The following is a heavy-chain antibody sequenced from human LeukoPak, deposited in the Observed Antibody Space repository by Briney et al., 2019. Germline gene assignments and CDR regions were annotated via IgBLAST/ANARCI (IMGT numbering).Heavy chain of an antibody. V-gene: IGHV3-30*02. D-gene: IGHD1-7*01. CDR3: AKDGENYDAFDI. Sequence: PGGSLRLSCAASGFTFSSYGMHWVRQAPGKGLEWVAFIRYDGSNKYYADSVKGRFTISRDNSKNTLYLQMNSLRAEDTAVYYCAKDGENYDAFDIWGQGTMVTVSS. CDR1: GFTFSSYG. CDR2: IRYDGSNK. J-gene: IGHJ3*02.